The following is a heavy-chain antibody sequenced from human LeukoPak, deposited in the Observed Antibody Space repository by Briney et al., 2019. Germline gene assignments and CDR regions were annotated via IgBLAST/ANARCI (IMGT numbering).Heavy chain of an antibody. CDR3: ARDPNPDSSGYYS. CDR2: ISGSGGST. J-gene: IGHJ4*02. V-gene: IGHV3-23*01. D-gene: IGHD3-22*01. Sequence: PGGSLRLSCASSGFTFSDYDMSWVRQAPGKGLEWVSGISGSGGSTYYAESVKGRFTISRDNSKNTLYLQMNSLRAEDTAVYYCARDPNPDSSGYYSWGQGTLVTVSS. CDR1: GFTFSDYD.